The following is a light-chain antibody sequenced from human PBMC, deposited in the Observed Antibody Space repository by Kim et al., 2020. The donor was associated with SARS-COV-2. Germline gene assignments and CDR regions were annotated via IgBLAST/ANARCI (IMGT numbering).Light chain of an antibody. J-gene: IGKJ3*01. CDR1: QSVSSP. CDR2: DAS. Sequence: EMVLTQYPATLSLSPGERATLSCRASQSVSSPLAWYQQKPGQAPRLLIYDASNRATGIPARFSGSGSGTDFTLTISSLEPEDFAVYYCQQRSNWPPTFGPGTKVDIK. V-gene: IGKV3-11*01. CDR3: QQRSNWPPT.